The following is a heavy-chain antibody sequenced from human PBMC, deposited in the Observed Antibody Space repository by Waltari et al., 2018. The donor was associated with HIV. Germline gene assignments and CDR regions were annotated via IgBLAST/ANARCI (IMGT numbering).Heavy chain of an antibody. CDR2: ISPYNGNT. CDR1: GYTFTIYG. J-gene: IGHJ6*02. V-gene: IGHV1-18*01. D-gene: IGHD3-10*01. Sequence: QARLVQSGAEVTKPGASVKVSCKTSGYTFTIYGNSCVRPAPGQGLVWMGWISPYNGNTYYAQNLKGRVTLTTDSSRTAYMELRSLRSDDTAVYFCAREGYYYGSGTYAPPRYYGMDVWGQGTTVTVSS. CDR3: AREGYYYGSGTYAPPRYYGMDV.